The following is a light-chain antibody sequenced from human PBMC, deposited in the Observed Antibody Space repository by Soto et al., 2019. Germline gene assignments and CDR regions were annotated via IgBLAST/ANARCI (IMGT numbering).Light chain of an antibody. J-gene: IGKJ3*01. Sequence: EVVLTQSPATLSLSPGERATLSCRASQSVSDYLAWYQQKPGQAPRLLIYDASNRAAGIPARFSGSGSGTDFTLTISNLEPEDFAVYYCQHRRTFGPGTKVDIK. CDR2: DAS. CDR1: QSVSDY. V-gene: IGKV3-11*01. CDR3: QHRRT.